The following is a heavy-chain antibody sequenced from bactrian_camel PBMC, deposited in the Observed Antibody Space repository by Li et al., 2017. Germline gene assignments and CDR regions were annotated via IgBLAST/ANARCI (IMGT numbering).Heavy chain of an antibody. CDR3: AADRLRFNLGSGYRF. CDR2: LVSDGGT. CDR1: GDSISAYQ. J-gene: IGHJ4*01. Sequence: GDSISAYQMAWFRRTVENGREGVAYLVSDGGTDYTYSVAGRFTISKDNAENTLYLQMNNLRPEDTAVYYCAADRLRFNLGSGYRFWGQGTQVTVS. V-gene: IGHV3S10*01. D-gene: IGHD1*01.